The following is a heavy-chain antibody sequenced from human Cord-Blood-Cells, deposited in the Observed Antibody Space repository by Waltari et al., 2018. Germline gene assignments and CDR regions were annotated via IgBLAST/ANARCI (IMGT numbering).Heavy chain of an antibody. Sequence: QEQLVQSGAEVTQPGSSAKVSCKASGGTFSRSAISGVRQAAGQGLEWMGGIIPIFGTANYAQKFQGRVTITADESTSTAYMELSSLRSEDTAVYYCARGGYYFDYWGQGTLVTVSS. CDR2: IIPIFGTA. CDR3: ARGGYYFDY. V-gene: IGHV1-69*01. J-gene: IGHJ4*02. CDR1: GGTFSRSA. D-gene: IGHD3-16*01.